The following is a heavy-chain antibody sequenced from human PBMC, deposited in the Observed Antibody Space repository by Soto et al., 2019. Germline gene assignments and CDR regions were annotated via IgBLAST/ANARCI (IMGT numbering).Heavy chain of an antibody. J-gene: IGHJ3*01. CDR3: ARQKSPYYYDSSGYYYV. Sequence: GESLKISCKGSGYSFTSYWIGWVRQMPGKGLEWMGIIYPGDSDTRYSPSFQGQVTISADKSISTAYLQWSSLKASDTAMYYCARQKSPYYYDSSGYYYVWGQGTMVTVSS. CDR1: GYSFTSYW. V-gene: IGHV5-51*01. D-gene: IGHD3-22*01. CDR2: IYPGDSDT.